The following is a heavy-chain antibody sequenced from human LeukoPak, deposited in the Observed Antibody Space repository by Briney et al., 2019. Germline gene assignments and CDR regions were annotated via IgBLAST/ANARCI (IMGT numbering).Heavy chain of an antibody. CDR2: ISSSSSYI. V-gene: IGHV3-21*01. J-gene: IGHJ4*02. CDR1: GFTFSSYS. Sequence: SGRSLRLSCAASGFTFSSYSMDWVRQAPGRGLGWVSSISSSSSYIYYADSVKGRLTISRDNAKNSLYLQMNSLRAEDTAVYYCARDGRLGELYNDYWGQGTLVTVSS. CDR3: ARDGRLGELYNDY. D-gene: IGHD3-16*01.